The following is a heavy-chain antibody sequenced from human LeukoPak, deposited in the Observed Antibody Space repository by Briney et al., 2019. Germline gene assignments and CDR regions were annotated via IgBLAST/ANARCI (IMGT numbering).Heavy chain of an antibody. CDR2: IHPGDSNT. CDR1: GYSFTSYW. J-gene: IGHJ4*02. CDR3: ARRTGSGWQTFDY. D-gene: IGHD6-19*01. Sequence: AGESLKISCKGSGYSFTSYWIGWVRQMPGKGLEWMGTIHPGDSNTRYSPSLQGQVTVSADKSISTAYLQWSSLKASDTAMYYCARRTGSGWQTFDYWGQGTLVTVSS. V-gene: IGHV5-51*01.